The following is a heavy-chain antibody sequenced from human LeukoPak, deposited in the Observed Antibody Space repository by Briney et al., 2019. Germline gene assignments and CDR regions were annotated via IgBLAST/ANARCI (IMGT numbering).Heavy chain of an antibody. CDR1: GYTFTSYY. CDR2: INPSGGST. CDR3: ASEPPPEYSSSHFDY. J-gene: IGHJ4*02. D-gene: IGHD6-6*01. Sequence: GASVKVSCKASGYTFTSYYMHWVRQAPGQGLEWMGIINPSGGSTSYAQKFQGRVTITADESTSTAYMELSSLRSEDTAVYYCASEPPPEYSSSHFDYWGQGTLVTVSS. V-gene: IGHV1-46*01.